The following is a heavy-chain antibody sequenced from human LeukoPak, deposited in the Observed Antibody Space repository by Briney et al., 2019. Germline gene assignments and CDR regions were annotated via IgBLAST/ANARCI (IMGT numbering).Heavy chain of an antibody. CDR3: ARSAGAGSYAWFDP. Sequence: SETLSLTCAVSGYSISSGDYWTWIRQPPGKGLEWIGYMYYSGTSTNYNPSLKSRVTISVDTSKNQFSLKLSSVTAADTAVYYCARSAGAGSYAWFDPWGQGTQVTVSS. CDR2: MYYSGTST. V-gene: IGHV4-38-2*01. CDR1: GYSISSGDY. D-gene: IGHD3-10*01. J-gene: IGHJ5*02.